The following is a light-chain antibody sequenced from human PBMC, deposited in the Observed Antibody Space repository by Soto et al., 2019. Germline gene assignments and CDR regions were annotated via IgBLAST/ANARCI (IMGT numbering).Light chain of an antibody. J-gene: IGKJ3*01. Sequence: DIQMTQSPSSLSASVGDRVTITCRASQGISNYIAWYQQKPGKAPKLLIYAASTLQSGVPSRFSGSGSGTDFTFIINRLQPEDFATYSCQKYSSVPLFGPGTKVDIK. CDR1: QGISNY. CDR2: AAS. V-gene: IGKV1-27*01. CDR3: QKYSSVPL.